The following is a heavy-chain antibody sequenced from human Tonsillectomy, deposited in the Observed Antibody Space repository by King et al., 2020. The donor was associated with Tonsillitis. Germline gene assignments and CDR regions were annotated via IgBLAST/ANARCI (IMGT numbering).Heavy chain of an antibody. CDR1: GGSISSGSYY. Sequence: VQLQESGPGLVKPSQTLALTCTVSGGSISSGSYYWSWIRQPAGKGLEWVGHIYTSGSTNYNPSLKSRVTISVDTSKNPFSLRLSSVTAADTAVYYCARVLARAWFDPWGQGTLVTVSS. D-gene: IGHD6-13*01. CDR2: IYTSGST. J-gene: IGHJ5*02. CDR3: ARVLARAWFDP. V-gene: IGHV4-61*02.